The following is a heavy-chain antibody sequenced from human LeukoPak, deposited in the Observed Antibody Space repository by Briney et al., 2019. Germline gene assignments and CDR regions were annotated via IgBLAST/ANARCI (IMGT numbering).Heavy chain of an antibody. D-gene: IGHD1-26*01. CDR2: VSAYNGNT. Sequence: GASVKVSCKASGYTFTSYGISWVRQAPGQGPEWMGWVSAYNGNTNYAQKLQGRVTMTTDTSTSTAYMELRSLRSDDTAVYYCARVQYSGSYPTSHFDYWGQGTLVTVSS. V-gene: IGHV1-18*01. CDR3: ARVQYSGSYPTSHFDY. J-gene: IGHJ4*02. CDR1: GYTFTSYG.